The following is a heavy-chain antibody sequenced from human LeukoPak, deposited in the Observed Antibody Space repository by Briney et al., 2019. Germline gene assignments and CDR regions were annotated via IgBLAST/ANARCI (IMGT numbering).Heavy chain of an antibody. CDR2: ISGSGGST. V-gene: IGHV3-23*01. Sequence: PGGSLRLSXAASGFTFSSYAMSWVRQAPGKGLEWVSAISGSGGSTYYADSVKGRFTISRDNSKNTLYLQMNSLRAEDTAVYYCAKDRSSDYDFDYWGQGTLVTVSS. CDR3: AKDRSSDYDFDY. J-gene: IGHJ4*02. CDR1: GFTFSSYA. D-gene: IGHD3-16*01.